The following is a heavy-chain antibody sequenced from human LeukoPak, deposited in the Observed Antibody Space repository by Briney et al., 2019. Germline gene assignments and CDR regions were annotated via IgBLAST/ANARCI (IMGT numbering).Heavy chain of an antibody. CDR1: GFTFSSYA. CDR3: AKESRAYYDFWSGYYMKSRDYYFDY. CDR2: ISYDGSNK. D-gene: IGHD3-3*01. Sequence: GGSLRLSCAASGFTFSSYAMSWVRQAPGKGLEWVAVISYDGSNKYYADSVKGRFTISRDNSKNTLYLQMNSLRAEDTAVYYCAKESRAYYDFWSGYYMKSRDYYFDYWGQGTLVTVSS. V-gene: IGHV3-30*18. J-gene: IGHJ4*02.